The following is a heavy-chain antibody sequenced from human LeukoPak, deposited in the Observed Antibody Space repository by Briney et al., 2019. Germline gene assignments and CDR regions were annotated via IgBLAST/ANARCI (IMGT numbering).Heavy chain of an antibody. J-gene: IGHJ4*02. CDR2: ISDSGGRT. CDR3: ARGGRYYDSSGSRD. Sequence: GGSLRLSCAVSGITLSNYGMSWVRQAPGKGLEWVAGISDSGGRTNYADSVKGRFTISRDNPKNTLYLQMNSLRAEDTAVYYCARGGRYYDSSGSRDWGQGTLVTVSS. D-gene: IGHD3-22*01. V-gene: IGHV3-23*01. CDR1: GITLSNYG.